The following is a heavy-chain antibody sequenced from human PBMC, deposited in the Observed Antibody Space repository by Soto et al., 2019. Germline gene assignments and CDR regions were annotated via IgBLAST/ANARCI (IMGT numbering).Heavy chain of an antibody. J-gene: IGHJ4*02. V-gene: IGHV1-18*01. Sequence: QVHLVQSGAEVKKPGASVKVSCKASGYTFTSYGITWVRQAPGQGLEWMGWISAHNGNTDYAQKHQGRVIVTRDTSTSRAYMELRCLFSDDTAVYYWARGGYGDYWGQGARVTVSS. CDR1: GYTFTSYG. CDR2: ISAHNGNT. D-gene: IGHD1-1*01. CDR3: ARGGYGDY.